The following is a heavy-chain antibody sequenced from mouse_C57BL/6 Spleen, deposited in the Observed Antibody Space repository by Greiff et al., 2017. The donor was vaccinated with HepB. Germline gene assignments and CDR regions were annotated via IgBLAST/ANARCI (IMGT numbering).Heavy chain of an antibody. V-gene: IGHV1-69*01. J-gene: IGHJ4*01. Sequence: QVHVKQPGAELVMPGASVKLSCKASGYTFTSYWMHWVKQRPGQGLEWIGEIDPSDSYTNYNQKFKGKSTLTVDKSSSTAYMQLSSLTSEDSAVYYCARSPHYDQKGVHYWGQGTSVTVSS. CDR1: GYTFTSYW. D-gene: IGHD2-4*01. CDR2: IDPSDSYT. CDR3: ARSPHYDQKGVHY.